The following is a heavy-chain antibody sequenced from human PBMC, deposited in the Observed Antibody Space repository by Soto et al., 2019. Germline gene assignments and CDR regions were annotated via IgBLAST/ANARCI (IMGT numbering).Heavy chain of an antibody. D-gene: IGHD6-19*01. CDR1: GDSLRGQS. Sequence: QVQLQQWGAGRLKVSETLSLTCAVVGDSLRGQSWNWIRQSPGKGLEWIGELDQSGGTNYNPSLKSRGLISDDTSKNQFSLTLTSVTASDTAVYYCAREDSIGWSGESLDVWGQGTTVAVSS. J-gene: IGHJ6*02. V-gene: IGHV4-34*01. CDR3: AREDSIGWSGESLDV. CDR2: LDQSGGT.